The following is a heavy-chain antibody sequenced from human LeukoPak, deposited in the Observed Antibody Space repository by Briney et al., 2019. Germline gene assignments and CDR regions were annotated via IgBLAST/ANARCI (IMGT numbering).Heavy chain of an antibody. Sequence: TSETLSLTCTVSGYSISSGYYWGWIRQPPGKGLGWIGSIYHSGSTYYNPSLKSRVTISVDTSKNQFSLKLSSVTAADTAVYYCARDHGDDIDYWGQGTLVTVSS. CDR1: GYSISSGYY. J-gene: IGHJ4*02. CDR3: ARDHGDDIDY. CDR2: IYHSGST. V-gene: IGHV4-38-2*02. D-gene: IGHD4-17*01.